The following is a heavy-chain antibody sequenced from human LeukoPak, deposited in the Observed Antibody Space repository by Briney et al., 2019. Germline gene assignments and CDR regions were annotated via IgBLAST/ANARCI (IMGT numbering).Heavy chain of an antibody. CDR1: GGSINSSRYF. CDR3: ARHQGGGIAVAALHY. J-gene: IGHJ4*02. V-gene: IGHV4-39*01. D-gene: IGHD6-19*01. CDR2: IYYTGNT. Sequence: SETLSLTCTVSGGSINSSRYFWGWIRQPPGKGLEWIGAIYYTGNTYYNPSLKSRVSISLDTSKNQFSLKLSSVTAADTAVYYCARHQGGGIAVAALHYWGQGALVTVSS.